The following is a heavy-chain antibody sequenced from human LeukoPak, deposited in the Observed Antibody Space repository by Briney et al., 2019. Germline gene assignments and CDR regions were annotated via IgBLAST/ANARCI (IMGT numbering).Heavy chain of an antibody. CDR1: GFTFSSYA. CDR2: ISYDGSNK. J-gene: IGHJ4*02. CDR3: AKDPRFLEWLSRDY. V-gene: IGHV3-30-3*01. D-gene: IGHD3-3*01. Sequence: QPGRSLRLSCAASGFTFSSYAMHWVRQAPGKGLEWVAVISYDGSNKYYADSVKGRFTVSRDNSKNTLYLQMNSLRADDTAVYYCAKDPRFLEWLSRDYWGQGTLVTVSS.